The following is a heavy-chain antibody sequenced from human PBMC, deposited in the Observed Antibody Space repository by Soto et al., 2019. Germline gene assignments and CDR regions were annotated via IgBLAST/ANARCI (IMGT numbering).Heavy chain of an antibody. V-gene: IGHV3-7*01. CDR3: VRDGRGGWHFDS. CDR2: TKGDGSEM. Sequence: GGALRVASAASGFTLRSYWMSWIRQVPGKGLEWVANTKGDGSEMYLIDSVAGRFTISRDNARNTVSLQMNNLRVEDTALYYCVRDGRGGWHFDSWGQGTLVPVSS. J-gene: IGHJ4*02. CDR1: GFTLRSYW. D-gene: IGHD6-19*01.